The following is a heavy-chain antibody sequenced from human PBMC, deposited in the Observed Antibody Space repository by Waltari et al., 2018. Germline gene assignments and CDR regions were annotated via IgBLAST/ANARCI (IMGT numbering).Heavy chain of an antibody. J-gene: IGHJ4*02. CDR2: ISYDGSNK. D-gene: IGHD3-16*01. CDR3: ASQRGVFDY. V-gene: IGHV3-30-3*01. CDR1: GFTFSSYA. Sequence: QVQLVESGGGVVQPGRSLRLSCAASGFTFSSYAMPWVRQAPGKGLEWVAVISYDGSNKYYADSVKGRFTISRDNSKNTLYLQMNSLRAEDTAVYYCASQRGVFDYWGQGTLVTVSS.